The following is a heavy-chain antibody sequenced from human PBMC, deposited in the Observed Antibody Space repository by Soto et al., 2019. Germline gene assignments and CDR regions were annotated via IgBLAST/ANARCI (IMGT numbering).Heavy chain of an antibody. Sequence: GGSLRLSCAASGFTFSSYGMHWVRQAPGKGLEWVAVIWYDGSNKYYADSVKGRFTISRDNSKNTLYLQMNSLRAEDTAVYYCARDVKGITIFGGREEYYFDYWGQGTLVTVSS. CDR1: GFTFSSYG. V-gene: IGHV3-33*01. J-gene: IGHJ4*02. CDR2: IWYDGSNK. D-gene: IGHD3-3*01. CDR3: ARDVKGITIFGGREEYYFDY.